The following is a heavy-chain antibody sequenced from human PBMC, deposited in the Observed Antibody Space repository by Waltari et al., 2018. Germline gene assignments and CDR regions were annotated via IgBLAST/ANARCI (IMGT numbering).Heavy chain of an antibody. CDR2: IIPIFGSA. CDR1: GDTFRSYA. V-gene: IGHV1-69*12. J-gene: IGHJ4*02. CDR3: ARAHDHYGDFAY. D-gene: IGHD4-17*01. Sequence: QVQLVQSGAEENSPGSSVKVSCTASGDTFRSYAISWVRQAPGHGREWMGGIIPIFGSANYAQKFQGRVTITADESTSTAYMELGSLRSEDAAVYYCARAHDHYGDFAYWGQGTLVTVSS.